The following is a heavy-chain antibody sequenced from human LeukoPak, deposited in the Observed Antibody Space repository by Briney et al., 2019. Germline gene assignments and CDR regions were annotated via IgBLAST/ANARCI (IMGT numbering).Heavy chain of an antibody. CDR3: AKDIEGHGSEIDYVFDI. V-gene: IGHV3-9*01. CDR2: ISWDSGGI. J-gene: IGHJ3*02. Sequence: GGSLRLSCAASGFSFDDYAMHWVRQAPGKGLEWVSGISWDSGGIGYADSVKGRFTIPRDNAKNSLYLQMKSLRVEDTALYYCAKDIEGHGSEIDYVFDIWGQGTTVTV. CDR1: GFSFDDYA. D-gene: IGHD3-10*01.